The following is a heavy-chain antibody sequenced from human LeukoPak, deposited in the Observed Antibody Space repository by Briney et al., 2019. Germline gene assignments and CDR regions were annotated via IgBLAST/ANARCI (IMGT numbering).Heavy chain of an antibody. CDR2: ISSSSSYI. D-gene: IGHD3-9*01. Sequence: GGSLRLSCAASGFTFSSYSMNWVRQAPGKGLEWVSSISSSSSYIYYADSVKCRFTISRDNAKNSLYLQMNSLRAEDTAVYYCARVAKYYDILTGYYRYYYMDVWGKGTTVTVSS. CDR3: ARVAKYYDILTGYYRYYYMDV. V-gene: IGHV3-21*01. J-gene: IGHJ6*03. CDR1: GFTFSSYS.